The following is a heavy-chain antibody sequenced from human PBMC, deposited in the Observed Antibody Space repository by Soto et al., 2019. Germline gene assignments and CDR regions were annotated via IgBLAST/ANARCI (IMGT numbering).Heavy chain of an antibody. J-gene: IGHJ4*02. CDR3: ARGRGSGSWPFDY. V-gene: IGHV4-31*03. Sequence: QVQLQESGPGLVKPSQTLSLTCTVSGGSISSGGYYWSWIRQHPGKGLEWIGYIYYSGSTYYNPSRKSRVTLSVDTSKNQFSLKLSSVTAADTAVYYCARGRGSGSWPFDYWGQGTLVTVSS. D-gene: IGHD3-10*01. CDR2: IYYSGST. CDR1: GGSISSGGYY.